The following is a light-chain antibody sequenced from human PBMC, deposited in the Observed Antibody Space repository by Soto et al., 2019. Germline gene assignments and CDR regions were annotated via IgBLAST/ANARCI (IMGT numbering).Light chain of an antibody. J-gene: IGLJ2*01. CDR1: SGNFGSSY. V-gene: IGLV6-57*02. CDR2: EDN. CDR3: QSYDCTYVV. Sequence: NFMLIQPHSVSESPGKTVSISCGGSSGNFGSSYVQWLQQRPGSAPTTVIFEDNRRPSGVPDRFSGSIDRSSNSASLTISGLKPEDEADYFCQSYDCTYVVFGGGTKLTVL.